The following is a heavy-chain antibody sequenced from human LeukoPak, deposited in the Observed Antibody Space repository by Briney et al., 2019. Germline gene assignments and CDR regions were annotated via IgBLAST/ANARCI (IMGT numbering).Heavy chain of an antibody. J-gene: IGHJ4*02. D-gene: IGHD6-13*01. Sequence: SETLSLTCAVYGGSFSGYYWSWIRQPPEKGLEWIGEINHSGSTNYNPSLKSRVTISVDTSKNQFSLKLSSVTAADTAVYYCARFSYPGALISSWQTRGPHPPQYFDYWGQGTLVTVSS. CDR1: GGSFSGYY. CDR3: ARFSYPGALISSWQTRGPHPPQYFDY. CDR2: INHSGST. V-gene: IGHV4-34*01.